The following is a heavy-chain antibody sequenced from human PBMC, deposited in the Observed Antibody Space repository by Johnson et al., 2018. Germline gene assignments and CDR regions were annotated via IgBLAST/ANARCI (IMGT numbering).Heavy chain of an antibody. J-gene: IGHJ4*02. CDR3: ARERPLGKDFYF. V-gene: IGHV4-30-4*01. Sequence: QVQLVESGPGLVKPSQTLFLTCSVSGDSISSVEFYWSWIRQPPGRSLEWIGYVDYSGNTNYNAALKSRVTISVDTSKNQFSLSLPSVTAADTAVYYCARERPLGKDFYFWGQGTLVTVSS. CDR2: VDYSGNT. D-gene: IGHD1-26*01. CDR1: GDSISSVEFY.